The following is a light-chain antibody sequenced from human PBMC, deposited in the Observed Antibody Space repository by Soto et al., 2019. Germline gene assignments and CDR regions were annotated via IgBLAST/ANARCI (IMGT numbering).Light chain of an antibody. J-gene: IGKJ3*01. V-gene: IGKV4-1*01. Sequence: DIVMTQSPDSLAVSLGERATINCKSSQSVLSSSNNKNYLAWYQQKPGQPPKLLIYWASTRESGVPDRFSGSGSGTDFTLTISSLQAEDVAVYYCQQYYTAPLTFGPGTKLYIK. CDR3: QQYYTAPLT. CDR2: WAS. CDR1: QSVLSSSNNKNY.